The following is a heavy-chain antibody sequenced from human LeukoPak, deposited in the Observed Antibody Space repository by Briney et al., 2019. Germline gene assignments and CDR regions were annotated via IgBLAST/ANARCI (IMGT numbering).Heavy chain of an antibody. CDR3: AKSQRGYYYYMDV. J-gene: IGHJ6*03. Sequence: KPSETLSLTCAVYGGSFSGYYWSWIRQPPGKGLEWIGEINHSGSTNYNPSLKSRVTISVDTSKNQFSLKLSSVTAADTAVYYCAKSQRGYYYYMDVWGKGTTVTVSS. CDR1: GGSFSGYY. CDR2: INHSGST. D-gene: IGHD1-1*01. V-gene: IGHV4-34*01.